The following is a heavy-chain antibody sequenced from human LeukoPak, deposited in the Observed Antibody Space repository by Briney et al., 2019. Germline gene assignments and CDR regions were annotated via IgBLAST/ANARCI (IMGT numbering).Heavy chain of an antibody. CDR2: IYSSGST. D-gene: IGHD3-3*01. CDR1: GGSTTDYF. Sequence: SETLSLTCTVSGGSTTDYFWSWIRQPAGKGLEWIGRIYSSGSTNYNASLKSRVTMSVDTSKNQFSLKLSSVTAADTAVYYCATLPFWSGYYYYGMDVWGQGTTVTVSS. V-gene: IGHV4-4*07. J-gene: IGHJ6*02. CDR3: ATLPFWSGYYYYGMDV.